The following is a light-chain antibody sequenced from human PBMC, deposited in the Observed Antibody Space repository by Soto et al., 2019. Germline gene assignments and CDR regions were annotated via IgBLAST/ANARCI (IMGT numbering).Light chain of an antibody. V-gene: IGKV3-15*01. J-gene: IGKJ3*01. CDR3: QRYNNWPFN. CDR1: QSTSNS. CDR2: GAS. Sequence: EIVMTQSPATLSVSPGERATLSCRASQSTSNSLAWYQQKPGQAPRLLIHGASTRATGIPARFSGSGSGTEFTLTISSLQSEDSEVYYCQRYNNWPFNFG.